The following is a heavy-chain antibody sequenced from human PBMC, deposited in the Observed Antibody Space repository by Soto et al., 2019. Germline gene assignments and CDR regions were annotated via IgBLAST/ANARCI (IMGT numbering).Heavy chain of an antibody. D-gene: IGHD6-19*01. CDR1: GFTFSSYA. Sequence: QVQLVESGGGVVQPGRSLRLSCAASGFTFSSYAMHWVRQAPGKGLEWVAVISYDGSNKYYADSVKGRFTISRDNSKNTLYRQMNSLRAEDTAVYYCASTSSPPGYWGQGTLVTVSS. CDR2: ISYDGSNK. V-gene: IGHV3-30-3*01. J-gene: IGHJ4*02. CDR3: ASTSSPPGY.